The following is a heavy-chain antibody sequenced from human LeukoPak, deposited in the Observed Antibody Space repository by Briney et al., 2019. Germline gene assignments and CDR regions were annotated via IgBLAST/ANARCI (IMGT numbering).Heavy chain of an antibody. J-gene: IGHJ3*02. Sequence: SETLSLTCTVSGASMSGYHWIWIRQPPGKGLEYIAYIGYSGNTNYNPSLESRVTISIDTSKNQFSLKLSSVTAADTAVYYCARSDGYGLVDIWGQGTMVTVSS. CDR3: ARSDGYGLVDI. V-gene: IGHV4-59*12. D-gene: IGHD3-10*01. CDR2: IGYSGNT. CDR1: GASMSGYH.